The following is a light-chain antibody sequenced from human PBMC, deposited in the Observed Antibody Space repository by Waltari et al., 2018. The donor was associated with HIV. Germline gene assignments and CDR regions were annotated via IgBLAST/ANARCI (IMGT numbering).Light chain of an antibody. Sequence: QSVVTQPPSVSGAPGKRITTSCSGSSSNPGAGYDVHWYQQLPGTAPKVIIYDNNKRPSGVPDRFSVSKSGTSASLAITGLQAEDEAEYYCQSYDTSLSAVVFGGGTTLTVL. CDR1: SSNPGAGYD. CDR3: QSYDTSLSAVV. J-gene: IGLJ3*02. CDR2: DNN. V-gene: IGLV1-40*01.